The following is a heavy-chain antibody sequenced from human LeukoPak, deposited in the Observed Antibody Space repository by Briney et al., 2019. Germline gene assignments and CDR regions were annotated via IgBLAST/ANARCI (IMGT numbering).Heavy chain of an antibody. V-gene: IGHV3-30*02. CDR2: IRYDGSNK. CDR1: GFTFSSYW. Sequence: PGGSLRLSCAASGFTFSSYWMSWVRQAPGKGLEWVAFIRYDGSNKYYADSVKGRFTISRDNSKNTLYLQMNSLRAEDTAVYYCAKGPHGYNEGANFDYWGQGTLVTVSS. J-gene: IGHJ4*02. CDR3: AKGPHGYNEGANFDY. D-gene: IGHD5-24*01.